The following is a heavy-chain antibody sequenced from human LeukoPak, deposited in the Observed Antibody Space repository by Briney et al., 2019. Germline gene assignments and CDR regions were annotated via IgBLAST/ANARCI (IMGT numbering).Heavy chain of an antibody. V-gene: IGHV4-4*07. CDR1: GVSISSYY. Sequence: SETLSLTCTVSGVSISSYYWSWIRQPPGKGLEWIGRIYASGSTNYNPSLKSRVTMSVDTSKNQFSLKLSSVTAADTAVYYCARDSYYYDSSGTHAFDIWGQGTMVTVSS. J-gene: IGHJ3*02. CDR3: ARDSYYYDSSGTHAFDI. D-gene: IGHD3-22*01. CDR2: IYASGST.